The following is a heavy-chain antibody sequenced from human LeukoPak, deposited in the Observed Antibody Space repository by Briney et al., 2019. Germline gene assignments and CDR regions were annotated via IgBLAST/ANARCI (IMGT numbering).Heavy chain of an antibody. CDR1: GFSLSTSGVG. V-gene: IGHV2-5*01. CDR2: IYWNDDK. D-gene: IGHD2-2*01. Sequence: SGPTLVKPTQTLTLTCTFSGFSLSTSGVGVGWIRQPPGKALEWLALIYWNDDKRYSPSLKSRLTITKDTSKNQVVLTMTNMDPVDTATYYCAHSDSWPIAIVVVPAGNYFDYWGQGTLVTVSS. J-gene: IGHJ4*02. CDR3: AHSDSWPIAIVVVPAGNYFDY.